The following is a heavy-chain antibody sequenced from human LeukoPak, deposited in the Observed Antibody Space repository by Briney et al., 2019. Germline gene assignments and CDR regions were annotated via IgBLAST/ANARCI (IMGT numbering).Heavy chain of an antibody. CDR1: GGSFSGCY. V-gene: IGHV4-34*01. Sequence: PSETLSLTCAVYGGSFSGCYWSWIRQPPGKGLEWIGEINHSGSTNYNPSLKSRVTISVDTSKNQFSLKLSSVTAADTAVYYCARGPPYIVVVTGIGFFDHWGQGTLVTVSS. D-gene: IGHD2-21*02. CDR3: ARGPPYIVVVTGIGFFDH. CDR2: INHSGST. J-gene: IGHJ4*02.